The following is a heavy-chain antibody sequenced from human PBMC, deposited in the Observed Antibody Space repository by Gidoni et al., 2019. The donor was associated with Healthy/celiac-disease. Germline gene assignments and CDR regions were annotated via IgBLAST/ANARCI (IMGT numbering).Heavy chain of an antibody. CDR3: AREGEAYGDYGPADY. J-gene: IGHJ4*02. V-gene: IGHV4-61*02. CDR2: IYTSGST. CDR1: CGSISSGSYY. Sequence: QVQLQESGPGLVKPSQTLSLTCTVSCGSISSGSYYWSWIRQPAGKGLEWIGRIYTSGSTNYNPSLKSRVTISVDTSKNQFSLKLSSVTAADTAVYYCAREGEAYGDYGPADYWGQGTLVTVSS. D-gene: IGHD4-17*01.